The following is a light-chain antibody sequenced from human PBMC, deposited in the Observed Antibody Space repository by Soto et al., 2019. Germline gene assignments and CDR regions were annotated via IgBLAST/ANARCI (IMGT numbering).Light chain of an antibody. J-gene: IGLJ2*01. CDR1: SSNIGAGYD. CDR2: GNT. Sequence: QAVVTQPPSVSGAPGQRVTISCTGSSSNIGAGYDVHWYQQLPGRAPKLLIYGNTNRPSGVPDRFSGSKSGTSASLAITGXXAXXEADYYCLSFDSSLSVVFGGGTKLTVL. CDR3: LSFDSSLSVV. V-gene: IGLV1-40*01.